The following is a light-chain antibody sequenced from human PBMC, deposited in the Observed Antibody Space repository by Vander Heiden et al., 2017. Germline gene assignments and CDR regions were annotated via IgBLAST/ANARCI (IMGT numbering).Light chain of an antibody. J-gene: IGKJ2*01. CDR3: QQSDSTPSP. Sequence: DIQMTHSPSSLSAAAGDRVTITCRTSQSISSYLNWYQQKPGKAPKLLIYAASSLQSGAPSRFSGSGCATAFTLTISRLQPEDFAPHYCQQSDSTPSPFGQGTKLEIK. CDR1: QSISSY. V-gene: IGKV1-39*01. CDR2: AAS.